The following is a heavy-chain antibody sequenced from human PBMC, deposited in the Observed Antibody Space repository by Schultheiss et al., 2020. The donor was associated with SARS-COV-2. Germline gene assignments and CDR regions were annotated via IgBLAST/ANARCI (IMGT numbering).Heavy chain of an antibody. D-gene: IGHD3-22*01. CDR1: GFTFSSYW. CDR3: ARREGRITMISLAFDI. Sequence: GESLKISCAASGFTFSSYWMSWVRQAPGKGLEWVANIKQDGSEKYYVDSVKGRFTISRDNAKNSLYLQMNSLRAEDTAVYYCARREGRITMISLAFDIWGQGTMVTVSS. CDR2: IKQDGSEK. J-gene: IGHJ3*02. V-gene: IGHV3-7*01.